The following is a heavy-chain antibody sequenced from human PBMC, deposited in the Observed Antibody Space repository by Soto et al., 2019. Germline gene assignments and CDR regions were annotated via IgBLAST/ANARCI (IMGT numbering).Heavy chain of an antibody. V-gene: IGHV3-48*01. CDR2: ISGSSNTI. CDR1: GFTFSSYS. J-gene: IGHJ4*02. Sequence: PGGSLRLSCAASGFTFSSYSMNWVRQAPGKGLEWISYISGSSNTIYYADSVKGRFTISRDNAKNSLYLQMNSLRAEDTAVYYCARKPYTVTPYFDYWGQGTLVTVSS. CDR3: ARKPYTVTPYFDY. D-gene: IGHD4-4*01.